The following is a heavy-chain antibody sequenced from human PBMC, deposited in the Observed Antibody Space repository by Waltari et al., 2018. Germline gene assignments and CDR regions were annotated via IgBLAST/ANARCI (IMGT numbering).Heavy chain of an antibody. D-gene: IGHD2-21*02. CDR2: ISYDGSNK. V-gene: IGHV3-30*18. Sequence: VQLLESGGGLVQPGGSLRLSCAASGFTFSSYAMSWVRQAPGKGLEWVAVISYDGSNKYYADSVKGRFTISRDNSKNTLYLQMNSLRAEDTAVYYCAKDLGAYCGGDCYSPFDYWGQGTLVTVSS. CDR1: GFTFSSYA. CDR3: AKDLGAYCGGDCYSPFDY. J-gene: IGHJ4*02.